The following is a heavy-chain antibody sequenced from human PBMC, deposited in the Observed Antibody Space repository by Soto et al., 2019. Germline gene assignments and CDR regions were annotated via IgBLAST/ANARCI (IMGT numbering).Heavy chain of an antibody. CDR3: ARENLDFLSTHRVGDYYYKDV. CDR2: INAGNGNT. J-gene: IGHJ6*03. D-gene: IGHD3-3*01. Sequence: QVQLVQSGAEIKKPGASVKVSCKASGYTFTNSAMHWVRQAPGQSLEWMGWINAGNGNTKFSQNFQGRVSITRDTSASTAYIELNSLTSEDTAVYFCARENLDFLSTHRVGDYYYKDVWGIGTTVTVSS. CDR1: GYTFTNSA. V-gene: IGHV1-3*01.